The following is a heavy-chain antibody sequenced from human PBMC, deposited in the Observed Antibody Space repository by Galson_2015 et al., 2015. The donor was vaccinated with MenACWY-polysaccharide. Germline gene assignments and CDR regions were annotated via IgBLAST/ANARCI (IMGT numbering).Heavy chain of an antibody. D-gene: IGHD6-13*01. Sequence: SLRLSCAASGFTFSSYWMHWVRQVPGKGLVWVSRISSDGSSTSYADSVKGRFTISRDNAKNTLHLQMNSLRVEDTAVYYCARVQGGHSNDWHHLYYFDYWGQGTLVTVSS. CDR1: GFTFSSYW. V-gene: IGHV3-74*01. CDR2: ISSDGSST. CDR3: ARVQGGHSNDWHHLYYFDY. J-gene: IGHJ4*02.